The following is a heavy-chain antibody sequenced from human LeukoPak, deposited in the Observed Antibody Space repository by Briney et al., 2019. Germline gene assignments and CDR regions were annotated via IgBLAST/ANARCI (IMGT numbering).Heavy chain of an antibody. D-gene: IGHD3-22*01. CDR1: GYTFSSYD. Sequence: ASVKVSCKASGYTFSSYDINWVRQATGQGLEWMGWMNPNSGNTDYAQKFQGRVTMTRNTSISTAYMELSSLRSEDTAVYYCARGETDSYYFDYWGQGTLVTVSS. CDR2: MNPNSGNT. J-gene: IGHJ4*02. CDR3: ARGETDSYYFDY. V-gene: IGHV1-8*01.